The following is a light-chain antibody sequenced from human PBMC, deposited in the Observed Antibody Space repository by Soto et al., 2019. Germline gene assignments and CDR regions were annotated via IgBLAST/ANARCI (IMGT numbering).Light chain of an antibody. V-gene: IGKV1-17*01. J-gene: IGKJ1*01. CDR3: LQHNSYPRT. CDR1: QGISNY. CDR2: AAS. Sequence: DIQMTQSPSSLSASVGDRVTVTCRAGQGISNYLVWYQQRPGKAPKRLIYAASSLQSGVPSRFSGSGSGTEFTLTISSLQPEDFATYYCLQHNSYPRTFGQGTKVDI.